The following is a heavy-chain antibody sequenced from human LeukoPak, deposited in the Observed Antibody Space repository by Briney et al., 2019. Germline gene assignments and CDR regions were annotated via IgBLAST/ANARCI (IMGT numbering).Heavy chain of an antibody. Sequence: PGGSLRLSCAASGFTFSSYGMSWVRQAPGKGLERVANIKQDGSGKYYVDSVKGRFTISRDNAKNSLYLQMNSLRAEDTAVYYCARGAGATRKIDYWGQGTLVTVSS. CDR2: IKQDGSGK. CDR1: GFTFSSYG. CDR3: ARGAGATRKIDY. J-gene: IGHJ4*02. V-gene: IGHV3-7*01. D-gene: IGHD1-26*01.